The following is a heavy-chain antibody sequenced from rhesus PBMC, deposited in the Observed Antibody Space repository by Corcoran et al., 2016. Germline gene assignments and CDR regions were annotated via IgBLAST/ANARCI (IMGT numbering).Heavy chain of an antibody. CDR3: ASECVY. Sequence: QVQLQESGHGLVTSSETLSLTCAVSGASISSYWWTWIRQPPGKGLEWFGEINGNSGSTNYNPSHNSRVTISKDASKNQVSLKLNSVTAADTAVYYCASECVYWGQGVLVTVSS. D-gene: IGHD3-22*01. CDR2: INGNSGST. V-gene: IGHV4-80*01. CDR1: GASISSYW. J-gene: IGHJ4*01.